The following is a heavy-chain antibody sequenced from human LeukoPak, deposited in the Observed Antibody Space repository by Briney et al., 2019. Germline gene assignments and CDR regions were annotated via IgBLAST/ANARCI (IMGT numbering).Heavy chain of an antibody. D-gene: IGHD6-6*01. J-gene: IGHJ4*02. CDR3: ARHRGSSSLFDY. CDR1: GGSFSGYY. V-gene: IGHV4-34*01. CDR2: ISHGGST. Sequence: SETLSLTCAVYGGSFSGYYWSWIRQPPGKGLEWIGEISHGGSTNYNPSLKSRVTISLDTSKNQFSLKLNSVTAADTAVYYCARHRGSSSLFDYWGQGTLVTVSS.